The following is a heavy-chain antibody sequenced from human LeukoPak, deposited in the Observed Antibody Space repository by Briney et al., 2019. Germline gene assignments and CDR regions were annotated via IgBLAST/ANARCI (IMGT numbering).Heavy chain of an antibody. CDR2: IYDSGIT. CDR3: ARGGVGATTYVWFDP. J-gene: IGHJ5*02. D-gene: IGHD1-26*01. CDR1: GGPISRCY. Sequence: SETLSLTCTVSGGPISRCYWSWIRQPPGKGLEWIGHIYDSGITNYNPSLKSRVTISVDTSKNQFSLKLSSVTAADTAVYYCARGGVGATTYVWFDPWGQGTLVTVSS. V-gene: IGHV4-59*01.